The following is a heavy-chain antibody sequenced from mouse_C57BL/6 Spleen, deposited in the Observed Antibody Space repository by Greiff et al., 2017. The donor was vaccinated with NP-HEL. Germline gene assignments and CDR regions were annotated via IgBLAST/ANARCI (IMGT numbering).Heavy chain of an antibody. D-gene: IGHD2-2*01. CDR1: GYTFTSYW. J-gene: IGHJ2*01. CDR3: ARSAGYDRGLLL. V-gene: IGHV1-69*01. CDR2: IDPSDSYT. Sequence: QVQLQQPGAELVMPGASVKLSCKASGYTFTSYWMHWVKQRPGQGLEWIGEIDPSDSYTNYNQKFKGKSTLTVDKSSSTAYMQLSSLTSEDSAVYYCARSAGYDRGLLLWGQGTTLTVSS.